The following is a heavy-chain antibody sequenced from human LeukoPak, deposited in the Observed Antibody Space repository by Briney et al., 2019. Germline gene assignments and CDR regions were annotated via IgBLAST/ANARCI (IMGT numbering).Heavy chain of an antibody. V-gene: IGHV3-23*01. D-gene: IGHD1-7*01. Sequence: GGSLRLSCAASGFTFSSHAMSGVRQAPGKGLEWVSAISGSGAGTYYADSVKGRFTISRDNSKNTLNLQMNSLRAEDTAAYYCAKEGYQTGTTSKGYFDYWGQGTLVTVSS. CDR1: GFTFSSHA. CDR3: AKEGYQTGTTSKGYFDY. J-gene: IGHJ4*02. CDR2: ISGSGAGT.